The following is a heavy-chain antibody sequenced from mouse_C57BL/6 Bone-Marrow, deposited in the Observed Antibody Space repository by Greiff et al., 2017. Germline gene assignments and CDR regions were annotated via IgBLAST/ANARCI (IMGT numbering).Heavy chain of an antibody. V-gene: IGHV1-20*01. J-gene: IGHJ4*01. Sequence: VQLKQSGPELVKPGDSVKISCKASGYSFTGYFMNWVMQSHGKSLEWIGRINPYNGDTFYNQKFKGKATLTVDKSSSTAHMELRSLTSEDSAVYYCARSDSIRAMDYWGQGTSVTVSS. D-gene: IGHD1-2*01. CDR2: INPYNGDT. CDR3: ARSDSIRAMDY. CDR1: GYSFTGYF.